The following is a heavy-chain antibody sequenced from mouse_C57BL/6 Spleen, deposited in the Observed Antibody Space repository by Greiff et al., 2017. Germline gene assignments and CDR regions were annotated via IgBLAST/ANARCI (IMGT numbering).Heavy chain of an antibody. V-gene: IGHV1-9*01. CDR3: ARVSQTGKGDYFDY. J-gene: IGHJ2*01. Sequence: LMKPGASVKLSCKATGYTFTGYWIEWVKQRPGHGLEWIGEILPGSGSTNYNEKFKGKATFTADTSSNPAYMQLSSLTTEDSAIYYCARVSQTGKGDYFDYWGQGTTLTVSS. CDR2: ILPGSGST. CDR1: GYTFTGYW. D-gene: IGHD4-1*01.